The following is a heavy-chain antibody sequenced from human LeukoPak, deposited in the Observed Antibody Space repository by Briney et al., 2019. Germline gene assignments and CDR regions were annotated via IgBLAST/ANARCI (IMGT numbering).Heavy chain of an antibody. CDR1: GYTFTGYY. J-gene: IGHJ6*02. CDR2: INPNSGGT. Sequence: ASVNVSCKASGYTFTGYYMHWVRQAPGQGLEWMGWINPNSGGTNYAQKFQGWVTMTRDTSISTAYMELSRLRSDDTAVYYCARTSSNLYYYYGMDVWGQGTTVTVSS. D-gene: IGHD6-13*01. CDR3: ARTSSNLYYYYGMDV. V-gene: IGHV1-2*04.